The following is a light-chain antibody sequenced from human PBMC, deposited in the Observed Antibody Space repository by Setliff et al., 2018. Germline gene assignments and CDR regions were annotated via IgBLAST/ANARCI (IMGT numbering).Light chain of an antibody. J-gene: IGKJ1*01. CDR1: QGISSY. CDR2: AAS. V-gene: IGKV1-9*01. Sequence: IQLTQSPSSLSSSVGDRVTITCRASQGISSYLAWYQQKPGKAPKLLIYAASTLQSGVQPRFSGSGSGTDFTLTITSLQPEDFATYYCQQLSTYPWTFGQGTKVDNK. CDR3: QQLSTYPWT.